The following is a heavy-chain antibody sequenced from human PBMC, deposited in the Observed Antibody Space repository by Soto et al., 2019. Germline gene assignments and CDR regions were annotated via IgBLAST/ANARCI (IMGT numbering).Heavy chain of an antibody. CDR1: GYDFFKYN. J-gene: IGHJ4*02. CDR3: TRADSDVVILPDVRPLFDL. CDR2: INPNGGST. V-gene: IGHV1-46*01. D-gene: IGHD2-21*02. Sequence: QVQLVQSGAEVKKPGASVKVSCKTSGYDFFKYNMHWVRQAPGQGLEWMGVINPNGGSTRHAQKFQGRVIMTRDTSSKIVYMELSGLTSEDTAMYYCTRADSDVVILPDVRPLFDLWGQGALVTVAS.